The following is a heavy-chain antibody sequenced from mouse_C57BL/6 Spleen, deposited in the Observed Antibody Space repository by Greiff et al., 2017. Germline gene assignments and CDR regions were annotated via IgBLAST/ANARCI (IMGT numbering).Heavy chain of an antibody. Sequence: QVQLQQSGPELVKPGASVKISCKASGFAFSSSWMNWVKQRPGKGLEWIGRIYPGDGDTNYNGKFKGKATLTADKSSSTAYMQLSSLTSEDSAVYFGAKYDYDVPDWGQGTLVTVSA. CDR2: IYPGDGDT. D-gene: IGHD2-4*01. V-gene: IGHV1-82*01. J-gene: IGHJ3*01. CDR3: AKYDYDVPD. CDR1: GFAFSSSW.